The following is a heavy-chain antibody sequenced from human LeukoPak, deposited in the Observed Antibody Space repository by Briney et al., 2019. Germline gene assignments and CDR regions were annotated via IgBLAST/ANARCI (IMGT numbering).Heavy chain of an antibody. CDR1: GGSIRSGSYY. J-gene: IGHJ4*02. Sequence: PSETLSLTCTVSGGSIRSGSYYWGWIRQPPGKGLEWIGSIHYTGSTYYNPSLKSRVTILVDTSKNHLSLKLSSVTAADTAVYYCARVSGYDWESSYDYWGQGTLVTVSS. CDR2: IHYTGST. D-gene: IGHD5-12*01. CDR3: ARVSGYDWESSYDY. V-gene: IGHV4-39*07.